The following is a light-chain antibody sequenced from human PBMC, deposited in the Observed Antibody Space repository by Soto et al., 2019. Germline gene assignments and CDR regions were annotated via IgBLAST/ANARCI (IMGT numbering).Light chain of an antibody. V-gene: IGKV3-20*01. Sequence: SVCVGERASVSCRASQSVSNSYLAWYQQKPGQAPRLLIYGASGRATGVPDRFGGSGSGTYVSLTVSRLEPEDLAVYFSQQYGSSPRVFGQGTKVDIK. CDR2: GAS. J-gene: IGKJ1*01. CDR1: QSVSNSY. CDR3: QQYGSSPRV.